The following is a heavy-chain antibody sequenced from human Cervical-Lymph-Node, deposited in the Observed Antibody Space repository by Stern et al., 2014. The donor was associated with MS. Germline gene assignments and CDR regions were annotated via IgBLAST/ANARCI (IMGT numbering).Heavy chain of an antibody. CDR3: ARDLTRELGHNNWFDP. J-gene: IGHJ5*02. CDR2: INAGNGNT. Sequence: QVQLVQSVAEVKKPGASVKVSCKASGYTFTSYAMHWVRQAPGQRLEWMGWINAGNGNTKYSQKFQGRVTITRDTSASTAYMELSSLRSEDTAVYYCARDLTRELGHNNWFDPWGQGTLVTVSS. CDR1: GYTFTSYA. V-gene: IGHV1-3*01. D-gene: IGHD1-7*01.